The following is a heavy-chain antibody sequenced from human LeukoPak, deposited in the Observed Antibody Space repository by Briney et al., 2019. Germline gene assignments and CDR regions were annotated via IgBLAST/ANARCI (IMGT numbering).Heavy chain of an antibody. J-gene: IGHJ4*02. CDR1: GYAFTSYH. D-gene: IGHD4-11*01. CDR2: IIPSSGST. CDR3: ARSDYNDYRGLGF. V-gene: IGHV1-46*01. Sequence: ASVKVSCKASGYAFTSYHIHWMRQAPGQGLGWMGIIIPSSGSTTYAQKFQGRVPMTRDTSTSTVYMELSSLTSDDTAVYFCARSDYNDYRGLGFWGQGTLVTVSS.